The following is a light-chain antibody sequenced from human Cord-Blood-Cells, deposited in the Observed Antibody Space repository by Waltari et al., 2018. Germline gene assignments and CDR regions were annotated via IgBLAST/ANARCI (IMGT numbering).Light chain of an antibody. CDR1: QSVLYSSNNKNY. CDR3: QQYYSTPYT. J-gene: IGKJ2*01. CDR2: WAS. Sequence: DIVMTQSPDSLAVSLGERATINWKSMQSVLYSSNNKNYLAWYQQKPGQPPKLLIYWASTRESGVPDRFSGSGSGTDFTLTISSLQTEDVAVYYCQQYYSTPYTFGQGTKLEIK. V-gene: IGKV4-1*01.